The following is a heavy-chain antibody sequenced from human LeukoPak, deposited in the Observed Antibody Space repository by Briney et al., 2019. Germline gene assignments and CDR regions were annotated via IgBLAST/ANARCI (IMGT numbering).Heavy chain of an antibody. V-gene: IGHV1-18*01. CDR1: GYTFTKYG. J-gene: IGHJ5*01. D-gene: IGHD3-10*01. CDR3: AXXXXXGSGSLFFWFDS. CDR2: ISTYNGDT. Sequence: ASVKVSCKASGYTFTKYGIGWVRQAPGQGLEWMGWISTYNGDTYYPQKVQGRVTMTTDTSTTTGYMELRSLTSDDTAVYYCAXXXXXGSGSLFFWFDSWGQGTRVTVSS.